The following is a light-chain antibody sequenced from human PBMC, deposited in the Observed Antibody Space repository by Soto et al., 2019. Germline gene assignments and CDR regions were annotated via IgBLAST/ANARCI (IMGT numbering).Light chain of an antibody. CDR1: QSVSAN. CDR3: HQYNNWPLT. V-gene: IGKV3-15*01. J-gene: IGKJ4*01. CDR2: GAS. Sequence: ETVMTQSPATLSVSPGERATLSCRASQSVSANLAWYQQRPGQTPRLLIYGASTRAAGIPVRFSGSGSGTEFTLTISSLQPEDFAVYYCHQYNNWPLTFGGGTKVEIK.